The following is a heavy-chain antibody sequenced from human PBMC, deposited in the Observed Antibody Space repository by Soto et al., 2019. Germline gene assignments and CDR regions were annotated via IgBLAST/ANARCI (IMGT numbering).Heavy chain of an antibody. CDR2: ISGSGGST. CDR3: ANSITRLY. J-gene: IGHJ4*02. D-gene: IGHD3-10*01. V-gene: IGHV3-23*01. Sequence: GGSLRLSCAASGFTFSNYAMSWVRQAPGKGLEWVSAISGSGGSTYYADSVKDQFTISRDNSKDTLYLQMNSLRAEDTAVYYCANSITRLYWGQGTLVTVSS. CDR1: GFTFSNYA.